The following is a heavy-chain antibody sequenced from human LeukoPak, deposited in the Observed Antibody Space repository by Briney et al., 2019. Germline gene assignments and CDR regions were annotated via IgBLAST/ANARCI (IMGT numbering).Heavy chain of an antibody. CDR1: GFTFEHYA. CDR2: ISWNSNNI. V-gene: IGHV3-9*01. Sequence: GRSLRLSCAASGFTFEHYAMHWVRQVPGKGLEWVSGISWNSNNIGYVDSVKGRFTISRDNAKNSLYLEMNSLRVEDTALYYCAKDRFGISWYTFDFWGQGTLVTVSP. CDR3: AKDRFGISWYTFDF. D-gene: IGHD6-13*01. J-gene: IGHJ4*02.